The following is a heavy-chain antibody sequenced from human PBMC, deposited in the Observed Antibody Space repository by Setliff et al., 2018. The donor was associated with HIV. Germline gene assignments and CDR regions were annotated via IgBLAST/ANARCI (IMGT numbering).Heavy chain of an antibody. V-gene: IGHV4-39*01. J-gene: IGHJ4*02. CDR1: DGSISSTSYC. CDR2: ISSSGNT. CDR3: AKTIGRYFDIFDN. D-gene: IGHD3-9*01. Sequence: SETLSLTCTVSDGSISSTSYCWGWIRQPPGTGLEWIGSISSSGNTYYNPSLKSRVTTSVDTPKNQFSLKLNSVTAADTAVYYCAKTIGRYFDIFDNWGQGTLVTVSS.